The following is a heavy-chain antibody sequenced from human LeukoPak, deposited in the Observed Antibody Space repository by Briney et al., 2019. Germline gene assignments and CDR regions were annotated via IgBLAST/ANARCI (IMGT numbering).Heavy chain of an antibody. J-gene: IGHJ4*02. V-gene: IGHV1-3*01. CDR2: INAGNGNT. D-gene: IGHD6-13*01. CDR3: ARGPRAAADDY. Sequence: ASVKVSCKASGYTFINYAINWGRQAPGQRPEWIGWINAGNGNTKYSQKFQGRVTITRDTSASTAYMELSSLTSEDTGIYYCARGPRAAADDYWGQGTLVTVSS. CDR1: GYTFINYA.